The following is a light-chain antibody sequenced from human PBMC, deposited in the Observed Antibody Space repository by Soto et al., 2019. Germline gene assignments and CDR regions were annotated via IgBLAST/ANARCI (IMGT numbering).Light chain of an antibody. J-gene: IGLJ1*01. CDR3: CSYASSSSYV. CDR2: EGT. Sequence: PAGVPRSPRQSITISCSGTTSDVGGYNLVSWYQQHTAKAPKLLIYEGTQRPSGVSSRFSGSKSGNTASLTISGLQAEDEADYYCCSYASSSSYVFGNGTKV. V-gene: IGLV2-23*01. CDR1: TSDVGGYNL.